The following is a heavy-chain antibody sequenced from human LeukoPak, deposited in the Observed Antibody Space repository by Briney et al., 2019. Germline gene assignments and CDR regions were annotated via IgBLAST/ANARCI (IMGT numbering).Heavy chain of an antibody. D-gene: IGHD3-10*01. CDR2: I. V-gene: IGHV3-15*01. J-gene: IGHJ4*02. Sequence: GGSLRLSCAASGFSFSDAWMSWVRQIPGKGLEWVGRIKGRFTISRDDSTNTLYLQMNSLKSEDTAVYYCTTYGSGRKFDYWGQGILVTVSS. CDR3: TTYGSGRKFDY. CDR1: GFSFSDAW.